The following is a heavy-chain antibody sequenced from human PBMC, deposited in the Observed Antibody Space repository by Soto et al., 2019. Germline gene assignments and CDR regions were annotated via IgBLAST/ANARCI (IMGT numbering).Heavy chain of an antibody. CDR1: GGSISSYY. CDR2: IYYSGST. J-gene: IGHJ3*02. CDR3: ARHLMWTTAFDI. D-gene: IGHD1-1*01. Sequence: PSETLSLTCTVSGGSISSYYWSWIRQPPGKGLEWIGYIYYSGSTNYNPSLKSRVTISVDTSKNQFSLKLSSVTAADTAVYFCARHLMWTTAFDIWGQGTMVTVSS. V-gene: IGHV4-59*08.